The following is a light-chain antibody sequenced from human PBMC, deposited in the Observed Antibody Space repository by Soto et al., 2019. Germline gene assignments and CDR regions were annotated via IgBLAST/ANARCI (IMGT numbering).Light chain of an antibody. CDR1: SSDIGTYNS. CDR3: CSYTSTYTLV. J-gene: IGLJ3*02. CDR2: EVI. Sequence: QSALTLPASVSGSPGQSITISCTGTSSDIGTYNSVSWYQHHPGKAPKLLIFEVIDRPSGVSDRFSGSKSGNTASLAISGLQPEDEADYYCCSYTSTYTLVFGGGTKVTVL. V-gene: IGLV2-14*01.